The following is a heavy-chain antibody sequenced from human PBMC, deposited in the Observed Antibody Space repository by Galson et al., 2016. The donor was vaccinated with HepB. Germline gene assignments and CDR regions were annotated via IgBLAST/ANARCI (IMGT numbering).Heavy chain of an antibody. CDR1: GFTFSSYA. J-gene: IGHJ4*02. V-gene: IGHV3-30*04. D-gene: IGHD5-24*01. CDR3: ARAPGGGFAWGPLDY. Sequence: SLRLSCAASGFTFSSYAVHWVRQAPGKGLEWVAVISFDGSDKKYADSVKGRFTISRDNSTNTLYLQMNSLRPEDTALYYCARAPGGGFAWGPLDYWGQGTLVTVSS. CDR2: ISFDGSDK.